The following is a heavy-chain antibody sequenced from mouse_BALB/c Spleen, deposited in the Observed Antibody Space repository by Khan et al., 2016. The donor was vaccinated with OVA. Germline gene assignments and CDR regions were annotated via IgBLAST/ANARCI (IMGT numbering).Heavy chain of an antibody. Sequence: QVQLQQSGAEMVRPGTSVKVSCKASGYAFTDYLIEWLKQRPGQGLEWIGMINPGSGDIIYNEKFKDKATLTTDKSSSTAYMRLTSLTSADSAVYFGSRSGYGFGAYWGPGTLVTVSA. CDR1: GYAFTDYL. CDR3: SRSGYGFGAY. CDR2: INPGSGDI. J-gene: IGHJ3*01. V-gene: IGHV1-54*03. D-gene: IGHD3-2*02.